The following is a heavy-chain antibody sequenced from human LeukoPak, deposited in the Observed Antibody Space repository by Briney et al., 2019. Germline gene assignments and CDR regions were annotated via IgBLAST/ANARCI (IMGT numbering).Heavy chain of an antibody. CDR3: ARDKGIPSAFDI. CDR1: GGSISSGGYY. J-gene: IGHJ3*02. V-gene: IGHV4-31*03. CDR2: IYYSGST. D-gene: IGHD6-13*01. Sequence: PSQTLSLTCTVSGGSISSGGYYWSWLRQHPGKGLEWIGYIYYSGSTYYNPSLKSRVTISVDTSKNQFSLKLSSVTAADTAVYYCARDKGIPSAFDIWGQGTMVTVSS.